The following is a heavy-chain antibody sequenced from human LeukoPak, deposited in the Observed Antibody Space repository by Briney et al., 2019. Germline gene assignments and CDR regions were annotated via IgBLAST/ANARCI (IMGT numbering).Heavy chain of an antibody. Sequence: SETLSLTCTVSGGSISSSSYYWGWIRQPPGKGLEWIGSIYYSGSTYYNPSLKSRVTISVDTSKNQFSLKLSSVTAADTAVYYCARVGSEAYYYGSGSFHPFDYWGQGTLVTVSS. CDR3: ARVGSEAYYYGSGSFHPFDY. D-gene: IGHD3-10*01. V-gene: IGHV4-39*07. CDR2: IYYSGST. CDR1: GGSISSSSYY. J-gene: IGHJ4*02.